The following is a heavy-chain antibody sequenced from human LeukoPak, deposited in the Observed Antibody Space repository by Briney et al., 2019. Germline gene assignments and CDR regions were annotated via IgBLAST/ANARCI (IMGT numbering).Heavy chain of an antibody. J-gene: IGHJ4*02. Sequence: PGGSLRLSCTASGFTFGDYAMSWFRQAPGKGLEWVGFIRSNTYGGTAEYAAPVKGRFTISRDDSKSIAYLQMNSLKTEDAAVYYCTKGDYHAYWGQGTLATVSS. V-gene: IGHV3-49*03. CDR3: TKGDYHAY. CDR1: GFTFGDYA. CDR2: IRSNTYGGTA.